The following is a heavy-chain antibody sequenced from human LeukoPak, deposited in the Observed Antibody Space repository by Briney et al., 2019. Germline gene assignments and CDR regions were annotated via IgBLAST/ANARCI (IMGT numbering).Heavy chain of an antibody. V-gene: IGHV3-30*18. CDR1: GFTFSSYG. J-gene: IGHJ6*02. CDR3: AKERTSDYYGMDV. Sequence: GGSLRLSCAASGFTFSSYGMHWVRQAPGKGLEWVSVISYDGSNKYYADSLKGRFTISRDNSKNTLYLQMNSLRAEDTAVYYCAKERTSDYYGMDVWGQGTTVTVSS. CDR2: ISYDGSNK.